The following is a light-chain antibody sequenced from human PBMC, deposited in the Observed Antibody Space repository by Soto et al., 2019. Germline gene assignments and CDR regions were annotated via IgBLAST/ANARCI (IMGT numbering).Light chain of an antibody. Sequence: DIQMTQSPSTLSGYVGDRVTITCRASQTISSWLAWYQQKPGKAPKLLIYKASTLKSGVPSRFSGSGSGTEFTLSISRLQPDELATYYCQHYNSYSEAFGQGNKVELK. V-gene: IGKV1-5*03. CDR2: KAS. J-gene: IGKJ1*01. CDR3: QHYNSYSEA. CDR1: QTISSW.